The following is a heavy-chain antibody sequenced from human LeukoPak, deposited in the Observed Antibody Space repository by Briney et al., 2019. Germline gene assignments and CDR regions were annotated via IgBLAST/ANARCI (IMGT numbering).Heavy chain of an antibody. Sequence: PSETLSLTCTVSGGSVSSNRYYWGWIRQPPGKGLEWIGSIYYSGSTYHNPSLKSRVTISVDTSKNQFSLKLSSVTAADTAVYYCARRSDSLGFDPWGQGTLVTVSS. CDR1: GGSVSSNRYY. D-gene: IGHD3-9*01. J-gene: IGHJ5*02. V-gene: IGHV4-39*01. CDR2: IYYSGST. CDR3: ARRSDSLGFDP.